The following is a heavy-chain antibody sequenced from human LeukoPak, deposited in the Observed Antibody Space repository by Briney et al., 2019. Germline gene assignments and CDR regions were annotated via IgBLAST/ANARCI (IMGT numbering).Heavy chain of an antibody. CDR1: GFTFSRCN. CDR2: ISTSSSYI. J-gene: IGHJ4*02. CDR3: ATGWYSDYFDF. D-gene: IGHD6-19*01. V-gene: IGHV3-21*01. Sequence: GGSLRLSCTVSGFTFSRCNMTWVRQAPGKGLEWVSFISTSSSYIYYADSVKGRFTISRDNAKKSMYLQMNSLRADDTAVYYCATGWYSDYFDFWGQGTLVTVSS.